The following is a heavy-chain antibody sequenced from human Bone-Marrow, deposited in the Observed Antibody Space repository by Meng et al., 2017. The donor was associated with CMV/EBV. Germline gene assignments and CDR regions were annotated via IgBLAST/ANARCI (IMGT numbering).Heavy chain of an antibody. CDR1: GFIFSSYE. CDR2: ISSGATNT. D-gene: IGHD6-19*01. CDR3: ARDLGQWLGWDY. Sequence: GGCPRLSCVASGFIFSSYEMTWVRQAPGKGLECLAHISSGATNTYHADSVKDRFTISRDNAKYSLYLQMNSLRAEDTAVYYCARDLGQWLGWDYWGQGTLVTVSS. V-gene: IGHV3-48*03. J-gene: IGHJ4*02.